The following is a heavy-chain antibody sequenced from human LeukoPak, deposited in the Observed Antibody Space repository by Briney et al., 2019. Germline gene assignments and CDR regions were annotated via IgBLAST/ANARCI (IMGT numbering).Heavy chain of an antibody. CDR3: SRMSRQLANDY. J-gene: IGHJ4*02. CDR1: GGSINTYY. Sequence: SETLSLTCTVPGGSINTYYWSWIRQSPVKGLEWIGYIYYSGSTDYNPSLKSRVTMSVDTSKNQFSLKLSSVTAADTAVYYCSRMSRQLANDYWDQGILVTVSS. V-gene: IGHV4-59*01. CDR2: IYYSGST.